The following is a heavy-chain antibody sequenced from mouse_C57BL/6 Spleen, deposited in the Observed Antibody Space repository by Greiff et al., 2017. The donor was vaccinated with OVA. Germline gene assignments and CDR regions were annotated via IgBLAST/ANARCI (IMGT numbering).Heavy chain of an antibody. CDR3: ARVGDYDGFAY. Sequence: EVQLVESGPGLVKPSQSLSLTCSVTGYSITSGYYWNWLRQFPGNKLAWMGYISYDGSNNYNQSLKNRISITRDTSKNQFFLQLNSVTTEDTATYYCARVGDYDGFAYWGQGTLVTVSA. D-gene: IGHD2-4*01. CDR2: ISYDGSN. CDR1: GYSITSGYY. V-gene: IGHV3-6*01. J-gene: IGHJ3*01.